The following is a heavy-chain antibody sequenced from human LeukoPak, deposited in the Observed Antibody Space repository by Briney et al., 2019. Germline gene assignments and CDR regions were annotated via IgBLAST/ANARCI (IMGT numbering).Heavy chain of an antibody. J-gene: IGHJ3*02. CDR3: ARSYVVVTAIDALDI. D-gene: IGHD2-21*02. CDR1: GFTFSSYE. Sequence: SGGSLRLSCAASGFTFSSYEMNWVRQAPGKGLEWVSYISSSGSTIYYADSVKGRFTISGDNAKNSLYLQMNSLRAEDTAVYYCARSYVVVTAIDALDIWGQGTMVTVSS. CDR2: ISSSGSTI. V-gene: IGHV3-48*03.